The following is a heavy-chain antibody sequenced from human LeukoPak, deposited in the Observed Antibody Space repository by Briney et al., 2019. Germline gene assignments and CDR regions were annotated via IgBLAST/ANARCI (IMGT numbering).Heavy chain of an antibody. CDR3: AKLEYSSSSHWYFDV. D-gene: IGHD6-6*01. J-gene: IGHJ2*01. CDR1: GGSISSYY. V-gene: IGHV4-59*01. Sequence: SETLSLTCTVSGGSISSYYWSWIRQPPGKGLEWIGYIYYSGSTNYNPSLKSRVTISVDTSKNQFSLKLSSVTAADTAVYYCAKLEYSSSSHWYFDVWGRGTLVTVSS. CDR2: IYYSGST.